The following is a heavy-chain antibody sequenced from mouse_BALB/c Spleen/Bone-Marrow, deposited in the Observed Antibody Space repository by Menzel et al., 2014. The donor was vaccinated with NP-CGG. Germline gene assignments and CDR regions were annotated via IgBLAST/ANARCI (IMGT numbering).Heavy chain of an antibody. V-gene: IGHV5-4*02. CDR2: ISDGGSYT. J-gene: IGHJ3*01. CDR1: GFTFSDYY. Sequence: EVQGVEFGGGLVKPGGSLKLSCAASGFTFSDYYMYWVRQTPEKRLEWVAIISDGGSYTFYPDSVKGRFTISRDNPKNSQYLQMSSLKSEDTAMYYCARDVVYSYAWFAYWGQGTLVTVSA. CDR3: ARDVVYSYAWFAY. D-gene: IGHD2-12*01.